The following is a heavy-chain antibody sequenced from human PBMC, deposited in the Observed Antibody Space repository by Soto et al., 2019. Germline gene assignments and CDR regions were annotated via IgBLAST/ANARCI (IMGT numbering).Heavy chain of an antibody. CDR1: GGTFSSFT. CDR3: AKDRRAAWEAYYYYAMDV. Sequence: QVQLVQSGAEVKKPGSSVKVSCKASGGTFSSFTLSWVRQAPGQGLEWMGGIIPIYGTANYAQKFQGRVTITADASTRTAYMEMSSLRAEETAVYYCAKDRRAAWEAYYYYAMDVWGQGTTVTVSS. V-gene: IGHV1-69*01. CDR2: IIPIYGTA. J-gene: IGHJ6*02. D-gene: IGHD6-13*01.